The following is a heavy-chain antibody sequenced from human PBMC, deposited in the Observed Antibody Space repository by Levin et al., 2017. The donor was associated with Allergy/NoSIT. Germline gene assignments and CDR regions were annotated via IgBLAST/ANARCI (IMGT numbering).Heavy chain of an antibody. D-gene: IGHD6-13*01. CDR2: IHYSGST. V-gene: IGHV4-39*01. J-gene: IGHJ5*02. CDR3: ARHKQQLDWLDP. Sequence: PSETLSLTCTVSGGSISSDSFYWGWIRQPPGKGLEWIVIIHYSGSTYYNPSLKSRVTTSVDTSKSQFSLKLSSVTAADTAVYYCARHKQQLDWLDPWGQGTLVTVSS. CDR1: GGSISSDSFY.